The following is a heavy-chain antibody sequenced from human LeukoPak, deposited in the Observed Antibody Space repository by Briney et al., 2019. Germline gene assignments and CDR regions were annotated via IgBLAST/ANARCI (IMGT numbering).Heavy chain of an antibody. CDR2: INHSGST. V-gene: IGHV4-31*03. CDR3: ARGTGRQTYYYYYGMDV. J-gene: IGHJ6*02. Sequence: SQTLSLTCIVSGGSISSGGYYWSWIRQHPGKGLEWIGEINHSGSTNYNPSLKSRVTISVDTSKNQFSLKLSSVTAADTAVYYCARGTGRQTYYYYYGMDVWGQGTTVTVSS. D-gene: IGHD3-10*01. CDR1: GGSISSGGYY.